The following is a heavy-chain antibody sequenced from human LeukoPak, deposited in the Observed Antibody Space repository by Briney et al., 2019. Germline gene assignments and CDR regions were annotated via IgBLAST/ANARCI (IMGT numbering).Heavy chain of an antibody. CDR1: GFTFTSSA. Sequence: ASVKVSCKASGFTFTSSAMQWVRQARGQRLEWIGWIVVGSGNTNYAQKFQERVTITRDMSTSTAYMELSSLRSEDTAVYYCARSGDTYYYDSSGYYPGYWGQGTLVTVSS. V-gene: IGHV1-58*02. CDR2: IVVGSGNT. CDR3: ARSGDTYYYDSSGYYPGY. D-gene: IGHD3-22*01. J-gene: IGHJ4*02.